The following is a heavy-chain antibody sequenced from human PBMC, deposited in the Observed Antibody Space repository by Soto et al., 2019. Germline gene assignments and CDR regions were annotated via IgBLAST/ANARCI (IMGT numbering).Heavy chain of an antibody. CDR1: GYTFTGYY. CDR2: INPNSGGT. J-gene: IGHJ5*02. D-gene: IGHD3-3*01. CDR3: ARDSSGFLEWPTLPYDP. Sequence: ASVKVSCKASGYTFTGYYMHWVRQAPGQGLEWMGWINPNSGGTNYAQKFQGRVTMTRDTSISTAYMELSRLRSDDTAVYYCARDSSGFLEWPTLPYDPWGKGTLVTVSS. V-gene: IGHV1-2*02.